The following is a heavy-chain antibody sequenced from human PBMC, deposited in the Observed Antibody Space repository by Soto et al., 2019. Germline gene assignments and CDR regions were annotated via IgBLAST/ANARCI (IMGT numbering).Heavy chain of an antibody. CDR3: ARCYYDSSPDAFAI. J-gene: IGHJ3*02. Sequence: SVKVSCKGSGGSFSSYAISWVRQALGQGLEWMGGIIPIFGTANYAQKFQGRVTITADESTSTAYMELSSLRCEDTAVYYCARCYYDSSPDAFAIWGQGTMVTV. V-gene: IGHV1-69*13. CDR1: GGSFSSYA. CDR2: IIPIFGTA. D-gene: IGHD3-22*01.